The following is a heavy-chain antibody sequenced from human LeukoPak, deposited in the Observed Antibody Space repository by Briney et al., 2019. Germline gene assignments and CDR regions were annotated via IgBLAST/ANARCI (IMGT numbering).Heavy chain of an antibody. D-gene: IGHD6-13*01. CDR2: INPYSGAT. CDR3: ARGGSSSWPILRPLDYMDV. J-gene: IGHJ6*03. CDR1: GYTFTGYY. Sequence: ASVKVSCKASGYTFTGYYMHWVRQAPGQGLEWMGWINPYSGATNYAQKFQGRVTMTRDTSISTAYMELSSLRSDDTAVYYCARGGSSSWPILRPLDYMDVWGKGTTVTVSS. V-gene: IGHV1-2*02.